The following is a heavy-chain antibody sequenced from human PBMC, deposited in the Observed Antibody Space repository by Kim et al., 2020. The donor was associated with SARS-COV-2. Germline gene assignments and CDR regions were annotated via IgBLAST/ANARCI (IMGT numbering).Heavy chain of an antibody. CDR3: ARDRDRYDRVLDFDY. J-gene: IGHJ4*02. Sequence: GGSLRLSCAASGFTFSSYGMHWVRQAPGKGLEWVAVISYDGSNKYYADSVKGRFTISRDNSKNTLYLQMNSLRAEDTAVYYCARDRDRYDRVLDFDYWGQGTLVTVSS. V-gene: IGHV3-33*05. CDR2: ISYDGSNK. CDR1: GFTFSSYG. D-gene: IGHD2-8*01.